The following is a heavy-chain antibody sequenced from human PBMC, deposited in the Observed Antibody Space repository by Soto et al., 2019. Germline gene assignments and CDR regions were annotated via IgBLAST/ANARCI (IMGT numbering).Heavy chain of an antibody. Sequence: EVQLVESGGGLIQPGGSLRLSCAASGFTVSSNYMSWVRQAPGKGLEWVSVIYSGGSTYYADSVKGRFTISRDNSKNTLYLQMNSLRAEDTAVYYCASIAAAGRGGFDYWGQGTLVTVSS. CDR1: GFTVSSNY. D-gene: IGHD6-13*01. J-gene: IGHJ4*02. CDR2: IYSGGST. V-gene: IGHV3-53*01. CDR3: ASIAAAGRGGFDY.